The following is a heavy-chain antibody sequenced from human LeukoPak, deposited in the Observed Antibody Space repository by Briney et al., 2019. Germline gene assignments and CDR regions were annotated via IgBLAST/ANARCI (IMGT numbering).Heavy chain of an antibody. V-gene: IGHV3-53*01. J-gene: IGHJ4*02. D-gene: IGHD1-14*01. CDR2: ISAAGTT. CDR3: AKDRNYYFDY. CDR1: RFTVSSNY. Sequence: HPGGSLRLSCAASRFTVSSNYMSWVRQAPGKGLEWISFISAAGTTDYADSMKGRFTISRDNSKNTLYLQMNSLRAEDTAVYYCAKDRNYYFDYWGQGTLVTVSS.